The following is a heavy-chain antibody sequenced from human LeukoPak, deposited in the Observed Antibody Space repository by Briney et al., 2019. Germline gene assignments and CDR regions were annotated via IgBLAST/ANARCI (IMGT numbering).Heavy chain of an antibody. J-gene: IGHJ5*02. D-gene: IGHD1-1*01. Sequence: GGSLRLSCAASGVTSDDFGMRWVRQAPGKGLGWVSDINWHGGSTDYADSVKGRFTISRDNAKNSLYLHMSSLRDEDTAFYYCARRHTTNWYNWFDPWGQGTLVIASS. CDR2: INWHGGST. CDR1: GVTSDDFG. V-gene: IGHV3-20*04. CDR3: ARRHTTNWYNWFDP.